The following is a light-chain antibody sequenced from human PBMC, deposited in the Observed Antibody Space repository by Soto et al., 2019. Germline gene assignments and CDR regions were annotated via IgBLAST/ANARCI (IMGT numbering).Light chain of an antibody. J-gene: IGLJ2*01. Sequence: QSVLTQPASVSGSPGQSITISCTGTCSDVGAYNYVSWYQHHPGKAPKLMIYDVSNRPSGVSNRFSGSKSGNTASLTISGLQAEDEADYYCNSFTTSSTLVFGGGTKLTVL. V-gene: IGLV2-14*03. CDR3: NSFTTSSTLV. CDR1: CSDVGAYNY. CDR2: DVS.